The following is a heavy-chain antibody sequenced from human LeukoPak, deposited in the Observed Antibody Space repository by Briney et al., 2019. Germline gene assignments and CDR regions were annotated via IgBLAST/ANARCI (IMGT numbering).Heavy chain of an antibody. CDR3: ARSSEYGDYLFDY. CDR1: GGSISSYY. V-gene: IGHV4-39*07. D-gene: IGHD4-17*01. CDR2: IYYSGST. J-gene: IGHJ4*02. Sequence: SETLSLTCTVSGGSISSYYWGWIRQPPGKGLEWIGSIYYSGSTYYNPSLKSRVTISVDTSKNQFSLKLSSVTAADTAVYYCARSSEYGDYLFDYWGQGTLVTVSS.